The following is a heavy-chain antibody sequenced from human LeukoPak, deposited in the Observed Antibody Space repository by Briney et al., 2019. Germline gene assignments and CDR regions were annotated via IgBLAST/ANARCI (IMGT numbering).Heavy chain of an antibody. J-gene: IGHJ6*02. CDR3: ARGGPFYYYYGMDV. Sequence: SETLSLTCAVSGGFISSSNWWSWVRPPPGKGLEWIGEIYHSGSTNYNPSLKSRVTISVDTSKNQFSLKLSSVTAADTAVYYCARGGPFYYYYGMDVWGQGTTVTVSS. CDR2: IYHSGST. CDR1: GGFISSSNW. V-gene: IGHV4-4*02.